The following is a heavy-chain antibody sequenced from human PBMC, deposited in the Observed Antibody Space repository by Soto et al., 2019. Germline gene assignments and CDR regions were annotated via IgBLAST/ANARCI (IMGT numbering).Heavy chain of an antibody. CDR1: GYTLTELS. V-gene: IGHV1-24*01. CDR3: ATERCYDFWSGYYNCCMDV. J-gene: IGHJ6*02. D-gene: IGHD3-3*01. CDR2: FDPEDGET. Sequence: GASVKVSCKVSGYTLTELSMHWVRQAPGKGLEWMGGFDPEDGETIYAQKFQGRVTMTEDTSTDTAYMELSSLRSEDTAVYYCATERCYDFWSGYYNCCMDVWGQGTTVTVSS.